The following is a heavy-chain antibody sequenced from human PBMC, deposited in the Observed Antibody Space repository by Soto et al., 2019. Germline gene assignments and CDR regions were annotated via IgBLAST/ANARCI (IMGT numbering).Heavy chain of an antibody. Sequence: GGSLRLSCAASGFTFSSYAMHWVRQAPGKGLEWVAVISYDGSNKYYADSVKGRFTISRDNSKNTLYLQMNSLRAEDTAVYYCAREQITSFGGVIGFDYWGQGTLVTVSS. J-gene: IGHJ4*02. CDR1: GFTFSSYA. V-gene: IGHV3-30-3*01. CDR3: AREQITSFGGVIGFDY. D-gene: IGHD3-3*01. CDR2: ISYDGSNK.